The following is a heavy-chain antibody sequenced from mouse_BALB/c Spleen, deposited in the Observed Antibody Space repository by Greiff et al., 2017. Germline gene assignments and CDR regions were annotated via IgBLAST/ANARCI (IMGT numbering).Heavy chain of an antibody. J-gene: IGHJ4*01. Sequence: QVQLQQSGAELMKPGASVKISCKATGYTFSSYWIEWVKQRPGHGLEWIGEILPGSGSTNYNEKFKGKATFTADTSSNTAYMQLSSLTSEDSAVYYCARGLITTGSMDYGGQGTSVTVSS. CDR2: ILPGSGST. D-gene: IGHD2-4*01. CDR1: GYTFSSYW. V-gene: IGHV1-9*01. CDR3: ARGLITTGSMDY.